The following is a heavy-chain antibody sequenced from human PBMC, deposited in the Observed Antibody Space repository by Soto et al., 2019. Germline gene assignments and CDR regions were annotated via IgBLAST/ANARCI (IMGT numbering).Heavy chain of an antibody. J-gene: IGHJ5*02. Sequence: QLQLQESGSGLVKTSQTLSLTCAVSGGSISSGGYSWSWIRQPPGKGLEWIGYIYHSGSTYYNPSLKSRVTLSVDRSKNQFSLKLSSVTAADTAVDYCARGVVVAARVNWFHPWGQGTLVTVSS. CDR1: GGSISSGGYS. CDR3: ARGVVVAARVNWFHP. D-gene: IGHD2-15*01. V-gene: IGHV4-30-2*01. CDR2: IYHSGST.